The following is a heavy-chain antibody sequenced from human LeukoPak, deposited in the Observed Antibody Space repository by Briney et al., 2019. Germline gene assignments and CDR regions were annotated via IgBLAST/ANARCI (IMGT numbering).Heavy chain of an antibody. V-gene: IGHV3-21*01. Sequence: GVSLRLSCAASGFTFSSYSMNWVRQAPGKGLEWVSSIGSSSSYIHSADSVRGRFTISRDNAKNSLFLQMNSLRAEDTAVYYCARDEWGDAFDIWGQGTMVTVFS. J-gene: IGHJ3*02. CDR3: ARDEWGDAFDI. D-gene: IGHD1-26*01. CDR2: IGSSSSYI. CDR1: GFTFSSYS.